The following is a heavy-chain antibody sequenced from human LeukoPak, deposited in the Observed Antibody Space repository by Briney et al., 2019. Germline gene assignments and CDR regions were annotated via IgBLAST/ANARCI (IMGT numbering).Heavy chain of an antibody. CDR3: AKDLVGATYYFDY. J-gene: IGHJ4*02. CDR2: IWYDGSNK. Sequence: GRSLRLSCAASGFTFSSYGMHWVRQAPGKGLEWVAVIWYDGSNKYYADSVKGRFTISRDNSKNTLYLQMNSLRAEDTAVYYCAKDLVGATYYFDYWGQGTLVTVSS. CDR1: GFTFSSYG. V-gene: IGHV3-33*06. D-gene: IGHD1-26*01.